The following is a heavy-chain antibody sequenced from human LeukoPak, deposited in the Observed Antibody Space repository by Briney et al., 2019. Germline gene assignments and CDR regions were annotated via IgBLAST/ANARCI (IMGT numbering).Heavy chain of an antibody. CDR3: ARVGIMGGSTSYFDS. J-gene: IGHJ4*02. Sequence: PGGSLRLSCAASGFTFRTYGMSWVRQAPGKGLEWVSVISAGGGGTYYADSVKGRFTISRDNVKNTLYLQMNSLGADDTAVYYCARVGIMGGSTSYFDSWGQGTLVTVSS. V-gene: IGHV3-23*01. CDR2: ISAGGGGT. CDR1: GFTFRTYG. D-gene: IGHD1-26*01.